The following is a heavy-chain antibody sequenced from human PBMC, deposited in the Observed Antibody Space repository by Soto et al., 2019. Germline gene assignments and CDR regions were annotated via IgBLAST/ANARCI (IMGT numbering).Heavy chain of an antibody. J-gene: IGHJ4*02. CDR2: IVPIVDTS. CDR1: GGTFSSYA. V-gene: IGHV1-69*12. D-gene: IGHD5-12*01. Sequence: QVQLVQSGAAVRQPASPVKVSCKTSGGTFSSYAISWVRQAPGQGLEWMGGIVPIVDTSTYAQKFQGRVTITADESTSTVYMELSSLRSDDTAVYYCVRVVAIPGYPDNWGQGTLVTVSS. CDR3: VRVVAIPGYPDN.